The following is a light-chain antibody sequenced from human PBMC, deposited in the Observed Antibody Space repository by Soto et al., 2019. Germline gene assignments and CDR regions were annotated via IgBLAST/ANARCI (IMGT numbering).Light chain of an antibody. CDR1: SSDVGSYNL. CDR3: CSYAGSSTCVV. Sequence: QSVLTQPASVSGSPGQSITISCTGTSSDVGSYNLVSWYQQHPGKAPKLMIYEVSKRPSGVSNRFSGSKSGNTASLTISGLQAEDEADYYCCSYAGSSTCVVFGGGAKLIVL. J-gene: IGLJ2*01. V-gene: IGLV2-23*02. CDR2: EVS.